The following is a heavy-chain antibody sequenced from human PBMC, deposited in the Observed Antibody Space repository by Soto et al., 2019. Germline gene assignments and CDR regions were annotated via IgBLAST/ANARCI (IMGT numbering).Heavy chain of an antibody. D-gene: IGHD6-13*01. V-gene: IGHV3-15*07. CDR2: IKSKTDGVKT. CDR3: TTGWAQSGSSSWYYY. J-gene: IGHJ4*02. Sequence: SVSNAWMNWVRQAPGKGLEWVGRIKSKTDGVKTDYAAPVKGRFTISRDDSKDTLYLQMNSLKTEDTAVYYCTTGWAQSGSSSWYYYWGQGTLVTVSS. CDR1: SVSNAW.